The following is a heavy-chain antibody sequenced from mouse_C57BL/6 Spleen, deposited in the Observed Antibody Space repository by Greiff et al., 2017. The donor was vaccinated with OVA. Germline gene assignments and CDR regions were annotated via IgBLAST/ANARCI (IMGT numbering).Heavy chain of an antibody. Sequence: QVPLQQPGAELVKPGASVKLSCKASGYTFTSYWMHWVKQRPGQGLEWIGMIHPNSCSSNSNEKFKSKATLTVDKSSSTAYMQLSSLASDDSAVYYCARRAIDYGSAMDYWGQGTSGTVSS. CDR3: ARRAIDYGSAMDY. D-gene: IGHD1-1*01. CDR1: GYTFTSYW. V-gene: IGHV1-64*01. J-gene: IGHJ4*01. CDR2: IHPNSCSS.